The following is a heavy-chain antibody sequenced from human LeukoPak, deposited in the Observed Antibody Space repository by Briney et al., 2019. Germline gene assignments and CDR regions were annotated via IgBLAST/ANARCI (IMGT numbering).Heavy chain of an antibody. J-gene: IGHJ4*02. CDR2: IYPGDSDT. D-gene: IGHD3-22*01. CDR3: ARQLRYYDSSGYGTNDY. Sequence: GESLKISCKGSGYSFTSYWSGWVRQMPGKGLEWMGIIYPGDSDTRYSPSFQGQVTISADKSISTAYLQWSSLKASDTAMYYCARQLRYYDSSGYGTNDYWGQGTLVTVSS. CDR1: GYSFTSYW. V-gene: IGHV5-51*01.